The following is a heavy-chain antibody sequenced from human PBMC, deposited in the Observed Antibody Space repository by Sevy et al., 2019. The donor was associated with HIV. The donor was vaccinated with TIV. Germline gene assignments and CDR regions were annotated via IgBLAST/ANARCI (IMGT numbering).Heavy chain of an antibody. Sequence: GGSLRLSCAASGFTFISYAMSWVRQAPGKGLEWVSSISPSGGSTYYADSVEGRFSISRDNSKNTVDLQMNSLRAEDTAVYYCAKEAAMGYVWGQGTTVTVSS. CDR3: AKEAAMGYV. D-gene: IGHD5-18*01. CDR2: ISPSGGST. V-gene: IGHV3-23*01. J-gene: IGHJ6*02. CDR1: GFTFISYA.